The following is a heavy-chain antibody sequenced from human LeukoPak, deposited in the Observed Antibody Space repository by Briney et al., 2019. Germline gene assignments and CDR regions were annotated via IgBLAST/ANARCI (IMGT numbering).Heavy chain of an antibody. CDR1: GGSISSGGYY. J-gene: IGHJ6*02. CDR3: ARGIDSSGYYLNYYYYYGMDV. CDR2: IYYSGST. V-gene: IGHV4-31*03. Sequence: PSETLSLTCTVSGGSISSGGYYWSWIRQHPGKGLEWIGYIYYSGSTYYNPSLKSRVTISVDTSKSQFSLKLSSVTAADTAVYYCARGIDSSGYYLNYYYYYGMDVWGQGTTVTVSS. D-gene: IGHD3-22*01.